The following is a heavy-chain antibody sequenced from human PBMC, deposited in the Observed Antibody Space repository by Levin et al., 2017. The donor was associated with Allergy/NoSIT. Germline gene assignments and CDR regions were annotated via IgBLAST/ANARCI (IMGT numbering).Heavy chain of an antibody. CDR2: ISYDGSNK. Sequence: GESLKISCAASGFTFSSYGMHWVRQAPGKGLEWVAVISYDGSNKYYADSVKGRFTISRDNSKNTLYLQMNSLRAEDTAVYYCARANAGWYDAFDIWGQGTMVTVSS. CDR3: ARANAGWYDAFDI. CDR1: GFTFSSYG. V-gene: IGHV3-30*04. J-gene: IGHJ3*02. D-gene: IGHD6-19*01.